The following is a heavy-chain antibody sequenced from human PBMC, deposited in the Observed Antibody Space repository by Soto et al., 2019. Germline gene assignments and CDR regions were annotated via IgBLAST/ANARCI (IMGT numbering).Heavy chain of an antibody. CDR3: AKLWGYYFES. CDR1: GFSVNNNY. D-gene: IGHD2-21*01. CDR2: IYTRGTT. J-gene: IGHJ4*02. V-gene: IGHV3-53*01. Sequence: ASVRLSCSASGFSVNNNYMTWVRQAPGRRPEWVAVIYTRGTTHYADFATGRFTFSRDNSKNTLYLQMDSLRPEDTAVYYCAKLWGYYFESWGPGTLVTVSS.